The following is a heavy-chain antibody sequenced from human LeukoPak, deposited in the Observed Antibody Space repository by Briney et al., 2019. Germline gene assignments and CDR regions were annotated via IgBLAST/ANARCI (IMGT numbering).Heavy chain of an antibody. V-gene: IGHV4-61*02. Sequence: KSSETLSLTCTVSGGSISSRSYYWSWIRPPAGEGLEWIGRIYTSSSTNYNPSLRSRVTISVDTSKNQFSLKLSSVTAADTAVYYCARGIVVVTAIGPGYYFDYWGQGTLVTVSS. D-gene: IGHD2-21*02. CDR1: GGSISSRSYY. CDR3: ARGIVVVTAIGPGYYFDY. CDR2: IYTSSST. J-gene: IGHJ4*02.